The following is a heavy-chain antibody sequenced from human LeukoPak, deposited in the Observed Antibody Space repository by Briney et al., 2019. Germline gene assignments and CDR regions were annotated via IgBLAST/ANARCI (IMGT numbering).Heavy chain of an antibody. V-gene: IGHV3-21*01. J-gene: IGHJ5*02. Sequence: GGSLILSCAVSGFTFSTYSMNWVRQAPGKGLEWVSSITSSGYIYYADSVKGRFTISRDNAKNSLYLQMNSLRAEDSAVYYCARGVYEGYCISTSCYHRFDPWGQGTLVTVSS. CDR1: GFTFSTYS. D-gene: IGHD2-2*01. CDR2: ITSSGYI. CDR3: ARGVYEGYCISTSCYHRFDP.